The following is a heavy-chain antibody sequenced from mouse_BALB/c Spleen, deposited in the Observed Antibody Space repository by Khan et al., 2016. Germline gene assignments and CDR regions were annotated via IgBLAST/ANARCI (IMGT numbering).Heavy chain of an antibody. V-gene: IGHV3-2*02. J-gene: IGHJ2*01. CDR3: ARSRGNYFDY. CDR2: ISYSGST. Sequence: VQLKESGPGLVKPSQSLSLTCTVTGYSITSDYAWNWIRQFPGNKLEWMGYISYSGSTSYNPSLKSRISITRDTSKNQFFLQLNSVTTEDTATSYCARSRGNYFDYWGQGTTLTVSS. CDR1: GYSITSDYA.